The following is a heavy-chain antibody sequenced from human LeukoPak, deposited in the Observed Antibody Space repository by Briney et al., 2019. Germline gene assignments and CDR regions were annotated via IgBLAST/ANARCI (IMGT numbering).Heavy chain of an antibody. CDR3: ANAKYYYDSSGLDY. J-gene: IGHJ4*02. CDR1: GFTFSSYG. Sequence: GGSLRLSCAASGFTFSSYGMHWVRQAPGKGLEWVAFIRYDGSNKYYADSVKGRFTISKDNSKNTLYLQMNSLGAEDTAVYYCANAKYYYDSSGLDYWGQGTLVTVSS. V-gene: IGHV3-30*02. D-gene: IGHD3-22*01. CDR2: IRYDGSNK.